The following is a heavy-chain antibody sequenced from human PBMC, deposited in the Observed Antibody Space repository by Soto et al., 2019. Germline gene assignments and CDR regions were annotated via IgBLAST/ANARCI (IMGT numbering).Heavy chain of an antibody. CDR2: IDASTGST. CDR1: GFAFSGYP. CDR3: AKDDSSGWYRSFDY. Sequence: EVQLLESGGGLVQPGGSLRLSCAASGFAFSGYPMSWVRQTPGKGLEWVSGIDASTGSTYFADSVEGRFTISRDNSKHTLYLQMNSLRVADTAIYYCAKDDSSGWYRSFDYLGQGTLVTVSS. V-gene: IGHV3-23*01. J-gene: IGHJ4*02. D-gene: IGHD6-19*01.